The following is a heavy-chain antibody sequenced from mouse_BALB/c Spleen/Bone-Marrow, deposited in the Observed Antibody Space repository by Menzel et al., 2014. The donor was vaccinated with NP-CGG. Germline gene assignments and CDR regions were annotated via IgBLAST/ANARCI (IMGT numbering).Heavy chain of an antibody. D-gene: IGHD2-3*01. CDR2: IRNKANGYTT. Sequence: EVMLVESGGGLVQPGGSLRLSCATSGFTFTDYYMSWVRQPPGKALEWLGFIRNKANGYTTEHSASVKGRFTISRDNSQSILYLQMNTLRAEDSATYYCARYDVYYYFDYWGQGTTLTVSS. V-gene: IGHV7-3*02. J-gene: IGHJ2*01. CDR3: ARYDVYYYFDY. CDR1: GFTFTDYY.